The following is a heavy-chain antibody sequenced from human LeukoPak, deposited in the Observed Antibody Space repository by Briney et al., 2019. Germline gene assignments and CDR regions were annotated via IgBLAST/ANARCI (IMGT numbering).Heavy chain of an antibody. CDR2: INHSGST. CDR1: GGSFSGYY. V-gene: IGHV4-34*01. J-gene: IGHJ6*03. CDR3: ARHGGSGWYGYYYMDV. D-gene: IGHD6-19*01. Sequence: SETLSLTCAVYGGSFSGYYWSWIRQPPGKGLEWIGEINHSGSTNYNPSLKSRVTISVDTSKNQFSLKLSSVAAADTAVYYCARHGGSGWYGYYYMDVWGKGTTVTVSS.